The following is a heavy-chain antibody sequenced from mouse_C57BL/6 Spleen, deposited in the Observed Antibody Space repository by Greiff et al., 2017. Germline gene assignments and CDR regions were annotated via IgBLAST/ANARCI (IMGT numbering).Heavy chain of an antibody. D-gene: IGHD2-3*01. CDR2: INPSNGGT. CDR3: TRSDGYYDYYAMDY. J-gene: IGHJ4*01. Sequence: QVQLQQPGTELVKPGASVTLSCKASGYTFTSYWMHWVKQRPGQGLEWNGNINPSNGGTNYNEKFKSKATLTVDKSSSTAYMQLSSLTSEDSAVYYCTRSDGYYDYYAMDYWGQGTSVTVSS. CDR1: GYTFTSYW. V-gene: IGHV1-53*01.